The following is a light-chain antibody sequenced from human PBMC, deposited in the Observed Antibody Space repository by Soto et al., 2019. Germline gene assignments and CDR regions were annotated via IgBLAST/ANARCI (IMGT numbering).Light chain of an antibody. CDR3: SSYTSTSTLVL. V-gene: IGLV2-14*03. CDR2: DVT. Sequence: QLVLTQPASVSGSPGQSITISCTGASSDVGGYKYVSWYQHHPGKAPKLLIYDVTIRPSGVSDRFSGSKSGNTASLTISGLQAEDEATYYCSSYTSTSTLVLFGGGTKLTVL. J-gene: IGLJ2*01. CDR1: SSDVGGYKY.